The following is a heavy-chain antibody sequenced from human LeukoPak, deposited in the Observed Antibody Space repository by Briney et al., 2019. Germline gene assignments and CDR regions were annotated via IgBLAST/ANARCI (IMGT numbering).Heavy chain of an antibody. CDR2: INSDGSSR. V-gene: IGHV3-74*01. D-gene: IGHD1-26*01. CDR3: ARNRGTYYGLNDY. J-gene: IGHJ4*02. CDR1: GFTFSSDW. Sequence: RPGGSLRLSCAASGFTFSSDWMHWVRQAPGKGLVWLSRINSDGSSRSYADSVKGRFTISRDNGKNTLYLQMNSLRAEDTAVYYCARNRGTYYGLNDYWGQGTRVTVSS.